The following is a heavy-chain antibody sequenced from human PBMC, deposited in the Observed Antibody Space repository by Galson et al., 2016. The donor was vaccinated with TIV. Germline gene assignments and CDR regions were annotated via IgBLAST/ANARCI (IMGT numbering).Heavy chain of an antibody. CDR1: GYTFTTYW. Sequence: QSGAEVKKPGESLKISCKASGYTFTTYWIGWVRQMPGKGLEWMGIIYPGDSETKYSPSFEGRVTISADKSNNTAYLHWSSLKASDTAIYYCARRSTELGLDYWGQGVLVTVSS. V-gene: IGHV5-51*03. CDR2: IYPGDSET. J-gene: IGHJ4*02. CDR3: ARRSTELGLDY. D-gene: IGHD2/OR15-2a*01.